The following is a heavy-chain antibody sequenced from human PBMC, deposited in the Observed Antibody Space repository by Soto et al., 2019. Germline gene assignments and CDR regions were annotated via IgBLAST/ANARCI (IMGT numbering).Heavy chain of an antibody. CDR3: ARGLATTIFGTVPTPNWFDP. Sequence: PSETLSLTCAVYGGAFSGYFWSWLRQPPGEGLEWLAEANDMGSRNYNPSLRGRLTISLDTSKNQFSLRLSSVPSADTAVYYCARGLATTIFGTVPTPNWFDPWGQGTLVTVSS. V-gene: IGHV4-34*01. CDR2: ANDMGSR. D-gene: IGHD3-3*01. J-gene: IGHJ5*02. CDR1: GGAFSGYF.